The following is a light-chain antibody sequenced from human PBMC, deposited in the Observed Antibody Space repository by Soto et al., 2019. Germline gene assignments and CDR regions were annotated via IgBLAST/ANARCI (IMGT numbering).Light chain of an antibody. J-gene: IGKJ5*01. CDR1: QSVNTN. Sequence: ETVMTQSAATLSVSPGERTTLSCRASQSVNTNLAWYQQKPGQAPRLLIFGASIRATGVPDRFSGSGSGTEFTLTISRLEPEDFAVYFCQQYGNSPPGTFGQGTRL. V-gene: IGKV3-15*01. CDR3: QQYGNSPPGT. CDR2: GAS.